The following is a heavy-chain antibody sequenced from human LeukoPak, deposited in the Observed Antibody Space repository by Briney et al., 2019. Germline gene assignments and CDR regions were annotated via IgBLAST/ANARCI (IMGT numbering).Heavy chain of an antibody. D-gene: IGHD5-24*01. CDR3: ATGDRRLQFYYYYMDV. J-gene: IGHJ6*03. V-gene: IGHV1-69*05. Sequence: ASVKVSCKASGGTFSSYAISWVRQAPGQGLEWMGRIIPIFGTANYAQKFQGRVTITTDGSTSTAYMELSSLRSEDTAVYYCATGDRRLQFYYYYMDVWGKGTTVTVSS. CDR2: IIPIFGTA. CDR1: GGTFSSYA.